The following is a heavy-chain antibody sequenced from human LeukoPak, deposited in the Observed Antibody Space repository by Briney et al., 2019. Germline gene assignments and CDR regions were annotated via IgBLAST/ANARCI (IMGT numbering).Heavy chain of an antibody. D-gene: IGHD2-15*01. CDR3: ARSYSVVVAASFDY. Sequence: ASVKVSCKASGYTFTSYYTHWVRQAPGQGLEWMGIINPSGGSTSYAQKFQGRVTMTTDTSTSTAYMELRSLRSDDTAVYYCARSYSVVVAASFDYWGQGTLVTVSS. CDR2: INPSGGST. CDR1: GYTFTSYY. V-gene: IGHV1-46*01. J-gene: IGHJ4*02.